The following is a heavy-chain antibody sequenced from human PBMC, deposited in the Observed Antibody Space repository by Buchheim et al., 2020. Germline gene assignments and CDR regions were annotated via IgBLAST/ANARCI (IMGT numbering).Heavy chain of an antibody. V-gene: IGHV3-7*01. Sequence: EVQLVESGGGLVQPGGSLRLSCATSGFTFSTYWMSWVRQAPGKGLEWLANIKQDGSEKYYVDSVKGRFSISRDNARKSLYLQMNSLRVGDTALYYCAATVVATPGGNLWGRGTL. CDR3: AATVVATPGGNL. CDR2: IKQDGSEK. CDR1: GFTFSTYW. J-gene: IGHJ2*01. D-gene: IGHD4-23*01.